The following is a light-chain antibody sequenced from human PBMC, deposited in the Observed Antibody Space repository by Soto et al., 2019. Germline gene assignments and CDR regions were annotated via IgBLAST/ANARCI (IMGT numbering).Light chain of an antibody. CDR3: SSYAGAITFYV. V-gene: IGLV2-23*02. J-gene: IGLJ1*01. Sequence: QSALTQPASVSGCPGQSITISCTGTSSDVGTYTLVSWYQQHPGKAHKLVIYEVNKRPAGVSKRFSGSKSGDTASLTISGLQAEDEADYYCSSYAGAITFYVFGTGTKVTVL. CDR1: SSDVGTYTL. CDR2: EVN.